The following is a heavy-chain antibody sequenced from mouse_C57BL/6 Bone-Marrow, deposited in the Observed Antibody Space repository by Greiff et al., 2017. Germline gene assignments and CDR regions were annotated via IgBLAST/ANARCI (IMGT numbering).Heavy chain of an antibody. J-gene: IGHJ2*01. CDR3: ARQDYNGFLDY. CDR2: ISNWAVSI. CDR1: GFTFSDYG. V-gene: IGHV5-15*01. D-gene: IGHD1-3*01. Sequence: EVQLVESGAGLVQPGGSLKLSCAASGFTFSDYGMAWVRQAPRKGPEWVGFISNWAVSIYYADTVKGRVTITRENATNTPYLKISSLTSEDTAMYYCARQDYNGFLDYWGQGTTLTVSS.